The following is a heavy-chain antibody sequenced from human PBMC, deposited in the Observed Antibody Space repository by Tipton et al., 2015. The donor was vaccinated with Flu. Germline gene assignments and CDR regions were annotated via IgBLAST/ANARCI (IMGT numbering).Heavy chain of an antibody. CDR3: AKSHYYGNWFGP. J-gene: IGHJ5*02. CDR2: IWYDGSNK. Sequence: SLRLSCAASGFTFSSYGMHWVRQASGKGLEWVAVIWYDGSNKYYADSVKGRFTSSRDNSKNPLYLQMNSRRAEDTAVYYCAKSHYYGNWFGPWGQGTLVTVSS. CDR1: GFTFSSYG. D-gene: IGHD3-10*01. V-gene: IGHV3-33*06.